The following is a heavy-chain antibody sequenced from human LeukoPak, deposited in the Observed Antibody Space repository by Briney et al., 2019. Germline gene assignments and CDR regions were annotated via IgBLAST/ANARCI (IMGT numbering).Heavy chain of an antibody. D-gene: IGHD3-22*01. CDR2: IYHSGST. J-gene: IGHJ4*02. CDR1: GGSINSGGYY. CDR3: ARGIKEYYDSSGYPLDY. Sequence: PSQTLSLTCTVSGGSINSGGYYWSWIRQHPGKGLEWIGYIYHSGSTYYNPSLKSRVTISVDTSKNQFSLKLSSVTAADTAVYYCARGIKEYYDSSGYPLDYWGQGTLVTVSS. V-gene: IGHV4-31*03.